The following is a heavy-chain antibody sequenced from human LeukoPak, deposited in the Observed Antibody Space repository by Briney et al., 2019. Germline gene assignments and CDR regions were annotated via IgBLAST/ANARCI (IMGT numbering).Heavy chain of an antibody. D-gene: IGHD3-3*01. CDR3: ARGGITIFGVAIPNFDY. CDR1: GFTFSSYW. Sequence: GGSLRLSCAASGFTFSSYWMHWVRQAPGKGLVWVSRINSDGSSTSYADSVKGRFTISRDNAKNTLYLQMNSLRAEDTALYYCARGGITIFGVAIPNFDYWGQGTLVTVSS. J-gene: IGHJ4*02. CDR2: INSDGSST. V-gene: IGHV3-74*01.